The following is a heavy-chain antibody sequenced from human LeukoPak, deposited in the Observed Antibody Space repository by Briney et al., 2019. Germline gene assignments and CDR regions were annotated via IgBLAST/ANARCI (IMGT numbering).Heavy chain of an antibody. D-gene: IGHD3-22*01. Sequence: GESLKISCKGSGYSFTSYWIGWVRQMPGKGLEWMGIIYPGDSDTRYSPSFQGQVTISADKSISTAYLQWSSLKASDTAMYYCASEHTWGALVVIPPYNWFVWFDPWGQGTLVTVSS. CDR2: IYPGDSDT. CDR3: ASEHTWGALVVIPPYNWFVWFDP. CDR1: GYSFTSYW. V-gene: IGHV5-51*01. J-gene: IGHJ5*02.